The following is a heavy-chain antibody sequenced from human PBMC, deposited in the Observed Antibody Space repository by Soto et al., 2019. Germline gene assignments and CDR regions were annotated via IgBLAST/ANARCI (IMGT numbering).Heavy chain of an antibody. D-gene: IGHD6-13*01. J-gene: IGHJ5*02. CDR3: ARAGESSWSGPGRSWFDP. CDR1: GDSVSSNSAA. V-gene: IGHV6-1*01. CDR2: TYYRSKWYN. Sequence: PSQTLSLTCAISGDSVSSNSAAWNWIRQSPSRGLEWLGRTYYRSKWYNDYAVSVKSRITINPDTSKNQFSLQLNSVPPEDTAVYYCARAGESSWSGPGRSWFDPWGQGTLVTVSS.